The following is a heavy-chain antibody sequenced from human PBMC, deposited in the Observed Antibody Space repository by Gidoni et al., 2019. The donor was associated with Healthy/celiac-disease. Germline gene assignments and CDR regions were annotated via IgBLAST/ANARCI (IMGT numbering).Heavy chain of an antibody. CDR2: ISAYNGNT. CDR3: ARAVAVTTFYYFDY. V-gene: IGHV1-18*01. CDR1: GYIFTSYG. D-gene: IGHD4-17*01. Sequence: QVQLVQSEAEVKKPGASVKVSCKASGYIFTSYGISWVRQAPGQGLEWMGWISAYNGNTNYAQKFQGRVTMTTDTSTSTAYMELRSLRSDDTAVYYCARAVAVTTFYYFDYWGQGTLVTVSS. J-gene: IGHJ4*02.